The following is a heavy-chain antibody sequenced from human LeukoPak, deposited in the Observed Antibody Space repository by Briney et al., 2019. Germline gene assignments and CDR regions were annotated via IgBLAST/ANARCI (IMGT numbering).Heavy chain of an antibody. V-gene: IGHV3-23*01. Sequence: PGGSLRLSCTASGSTLSNFNIYAMRWVRQAAGEGLDWVSNISSGGDSIYYADSVMGRFTTSRDNSKKTLYLQMNSLRPEDTALYYCENDLVGTGAFDIWVRGRMVTVCS. CDR1: GSTLSNFNIYA. D-gene: IGHD2-21*02. CDR3: ENDLVGTGAFDI. J-gene: IGHJ3*02. CDR2: ISSGGDSI.